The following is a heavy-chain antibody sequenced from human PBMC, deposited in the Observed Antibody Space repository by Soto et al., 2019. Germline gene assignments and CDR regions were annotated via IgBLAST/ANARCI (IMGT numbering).Heavy chain of an antibody. Sequence: QVQLQESGPGLVKPSQTLSLTCTVSGGSISSGGYYWSWIRQHPGKGLEWIGYIYYSGSTYYNPSLKSRVNISVDASKKQFSVKLSSVTAAHTAVYYCARDGGYCSGGSCYSVADYYYGMDVWGQGTTVTVSS. CDR3: ARDGGYCSGGSCYSVADYYYGMDV. CDR1: GGSISSGGYY. CDR2: IYYSGST. D-gene: IGHD2-15*01. V-gene: IGHV4-31*03. J-gene: IGHJ6*02.